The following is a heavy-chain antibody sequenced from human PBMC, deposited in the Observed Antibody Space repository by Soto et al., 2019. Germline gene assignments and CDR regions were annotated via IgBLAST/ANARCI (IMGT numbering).Heavy chain of an antibody. J-gene: IGHJ3*02. D-gene: IGHD3-10*01. V-gene: IGHV3-33*01. CDR3: ARVPGSGTYYDNRIANDAFDI. Sequence: PGGSLRLSCAASGFTFSNYGVHWARQAPGKGLEWVAVIWYDGSSEYYTESVKGRFTISRDNSKNTLYLQMNSLRAEDTAVYYCARVPGSGTYYDNRIANDAFDIWGQGTMVTVSS. CDR2: IWYDGSSE. CDR1: GFTFSNYG.